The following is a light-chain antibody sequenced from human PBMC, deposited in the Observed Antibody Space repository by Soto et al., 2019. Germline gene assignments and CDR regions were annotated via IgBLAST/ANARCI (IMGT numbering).Light chain of an antibody. Sequence: PQSPSTLSASVGDRVTITCRASQSIDSWLAWYQQTPGQAHRLLIYGASSRATGIPDRFSGSGSGTDFTLTISRLEPEDFAVYYCQQSWTFGQGTKVDIK. CDR1: QSIDSW. CDR2: GAS. V-gene: IGKV3-20*01. J-gene: IGKJ1*01. CDR3: QQSWT.